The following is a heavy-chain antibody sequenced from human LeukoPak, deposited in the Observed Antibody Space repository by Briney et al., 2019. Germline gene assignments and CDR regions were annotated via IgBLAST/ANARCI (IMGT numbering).Heavy chain of an antibody. CDR1: GFTFSSYW. CDR3: ARELGYCSSTSCYSNDY. CDR2: INTDGSST. J-gene: IGHJ4*02. V-gene: IGHV3-74*01. D-gene: IGHD2-2*01. Sequence: PGGSLRLSCAASGFTFSSYWMHWVRQAPGKGLVWVSRINTDGSSTSYADSVKGRFTISRDNAKNTLYLQMNSLRAEDTAVYYCARELGYCSSTSCYSNDYWGQGTLVTVSS.